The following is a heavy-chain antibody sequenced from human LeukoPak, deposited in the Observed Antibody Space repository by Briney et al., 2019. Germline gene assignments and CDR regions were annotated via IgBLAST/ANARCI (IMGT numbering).Heavy chain of an antibody. CDR1: GFTFGKYW. V-gene: IGHV3-7*03. CDR2: IKLNGSEK. Sequence: GGSLRLSCVASGFTFGKYWMSWVRQAPGKGLEWVANIKLNGSEKNYVDSVKGRFTISRDNTKNSLYLQMNSLRAEDTAVFYCARDQYDTWSRRGNFDSWGQGTLVIVSS. D-gene: IGHD3-3*01. CDR3: ARDQYDTWSRRGNFDS. J-gene: IGHJ4*02.